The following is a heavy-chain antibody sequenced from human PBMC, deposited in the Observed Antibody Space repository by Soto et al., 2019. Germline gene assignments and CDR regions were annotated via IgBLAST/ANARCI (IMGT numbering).Heavy chain of an antibody. CDR2: ISYDGSNK. CDR3: ARLDTCGDRDY. Sequence: QVQLVESGGGVVQPGRSLRLSCAASGFTFSSYAMHWVRQAPGKGLEWVAVISYDGSNKYYADSVKGRFTISRDNSKNTLYLQMNSLRAEDTAVDYCARLDTCGDRDYSGKGTLVTVSS. J-gene: IGHJ4*02. V-gene: IGHV3-30-3*01. CDR1: GFTFSSYA. D-gene: IGHD4-17*01.